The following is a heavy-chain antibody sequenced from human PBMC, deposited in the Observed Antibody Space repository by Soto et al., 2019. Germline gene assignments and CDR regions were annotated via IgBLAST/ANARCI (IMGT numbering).Heavy chain of an antibody. CDR3: ARRDSHGFFRYFDN. CDR1: GGTFSSYP. Sequence: QVQLVPSGADVKRPGSSVKVSCKASGGTFSSYPISWVRQAPGQGLEWMGGTNGNLGTGNYAQKFRGRLTITTDISTTTAYMELSSLTSEDTAVYYCARRDSHGFFRYFDNWGQGTLVTVSS. V-gene: IGHV1-69*06. CDR2: TNGNLGTG. D-gene: IGHD3-10*01. J-gene: IGHJ4*02.